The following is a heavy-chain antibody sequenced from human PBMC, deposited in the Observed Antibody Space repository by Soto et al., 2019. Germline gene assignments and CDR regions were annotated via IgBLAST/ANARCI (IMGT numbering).Heavy chain of an antibody. CDR1: GGSITSSSYY. CDR3: ARLPLDEGVY. J-gene: IGHJ4*02. CDR2: IYYXGRT. D-gene: IGHD3-3*01. V-gene: IGHV4-39*01. Sequence: XXTLSLTCTVSGGSITSSSYYWGWIRQPPGKGLEWIXSIYYXGRTYHNPALXXRVTIFVXXYKNKFSLKLSSVTAADTAVYYCARLPLDEGVYWGQGTLVTASS.